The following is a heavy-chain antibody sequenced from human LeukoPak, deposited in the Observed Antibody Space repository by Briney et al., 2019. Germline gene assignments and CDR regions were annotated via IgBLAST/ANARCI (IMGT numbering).Heavy chain of an antibody. CDR1: GGSISSSSYY. D-gene: IGHD6-19*01. CDR2: IYYSGST. CDR3: ARRAVSTAASGWFMWPLNWFDS. V-gene: IGHV4-39*07. Sequence: PSETLSLTCTVSGGSISSSSYYWGWIRQPPGKGLEWIGSIYYSGSTNYNPSLKSRITISVDTSKNQFSLKLSSVTAADTAVYYCARRAVSTAASGWFMWPLNWFDSWGQGTLVTVSS. J-gene: IGHJ5*01.